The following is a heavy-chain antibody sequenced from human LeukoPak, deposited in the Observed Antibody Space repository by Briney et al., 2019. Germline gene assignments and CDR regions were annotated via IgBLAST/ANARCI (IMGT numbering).Heavy chain of an antibody. Sequence: GGSLRLSCAASGFTFSDYYMTWIRQAPGKGLEWVSYISSSSYTNYAHSVTGRFTISRDNAKNSLYLQMNSLRAEDTAVYYCAREECSGGVNCGPFDYWGQGTLVTVSS. CDR3: AREECSGGVNCGPFDY. CDR2: ISSSSYT. D-gene: IGHD2-15*01. CDR1: GFTFSDYY. J-gene: IGHJ4*02. V-gene: IGHV3-11*05.